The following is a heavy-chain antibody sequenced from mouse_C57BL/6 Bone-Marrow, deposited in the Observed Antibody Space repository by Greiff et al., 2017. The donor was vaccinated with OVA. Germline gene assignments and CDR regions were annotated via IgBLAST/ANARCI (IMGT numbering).Heavy chain of an antibody. CDR2: IYPSDSET. J-gene: IGHJ2*01. D-gene: IGHD2-10*01. V-gene: IGHV1-61*01. Sequence: VKLQQPGAELVRPGSSVKLSCKASGYTFTSYWMDWVKQRPGQGLEWIGNIYPSDSETHYNQKFKDKATLTVDKSSSTAYMQLSSLTSEDSAVYYCARCPLLLREFDYWGQGTTLTVSS. CDR1: GYTFTSYW. CDR3: ARCPLLLREFDY.